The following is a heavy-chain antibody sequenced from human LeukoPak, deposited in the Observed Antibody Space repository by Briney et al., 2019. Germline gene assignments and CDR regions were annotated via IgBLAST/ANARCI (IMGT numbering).Heavy chain of an antibody. J-gene: IGHJ4*02. CDR1: GGSLSSSSYY. CDR2: IYYSGNT. D-gene: IGHD6-19*01. V-gene: IGHV4-39*01. CDR3: ARLMGYSSGWYSNYYFDY. Sequence: SETLSLTCTVSGGSLSSSSYYWGWIRQPPGKGLEWIGCIYYSGNTYFNPSLKRRVPIPLDTSKNHSSLKLSPVTAADTAVYYCARLMGYSSGWYSNYYFDYWGQGNLVTVSS.